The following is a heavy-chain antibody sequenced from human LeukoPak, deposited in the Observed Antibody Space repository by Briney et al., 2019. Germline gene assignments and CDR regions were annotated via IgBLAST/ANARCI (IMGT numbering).Heavy chain of an antibody. Sequence: PGRSLRLSCVVSGFTFSSYAMHWVRQAPGKGLEWVAVISYDGSNKYYADSVKGRFTISRDNSKNTLYLQMNSLRAEDTAVYYCARDKQLGYCSGGSCYYDAFDIWGQGTMVTVSS. V-gene: IGHV3-30*04. CDR1: GFTFSSYA. D-gene: IGHD2-15*01. CDR3: ARDKQLGYCSGGSCYYDAFDI. J-gene: IGHJ3*02. CDR2: ISYDGSNK.